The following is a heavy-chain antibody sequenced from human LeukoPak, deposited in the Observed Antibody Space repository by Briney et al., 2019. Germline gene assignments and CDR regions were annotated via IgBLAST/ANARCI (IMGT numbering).Heavy chain of an antibody. CDR2: ISAYNGNT. CDR1: GYTFTSYG. V-gene: IGHV1-18*01. CDR3: ARGLPWGQNSLYGMDV. Sequence: ASVKVSCKASGYTFTSYGVSWVRQAPGQGLGWMGWISAYNGNTNYAQKVQARVTMTRDTSTSTAYMELRSLRPDDTAVYYCARGLPWGQNSLYGMDVWGQGTTVTASS. J-gene: IGHJ6*02. D-gene: IGHD7-27*01.